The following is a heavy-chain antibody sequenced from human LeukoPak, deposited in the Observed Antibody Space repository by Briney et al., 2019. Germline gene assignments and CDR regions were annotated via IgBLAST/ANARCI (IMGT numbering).Heavy chain of an antibody. CDR1: GFTLSSYW. Sequence: GGSLRLSCAASGFTLSSYWMHWGRHAPGKGLVWVSRINSDGSSTSYADSVKGRFTISRDNAKNTLYLQMNSLRAEDTAVYYCARGSLWFGDWGQGTLVTVSS. J-gene: IGHJ4*02. V-gene: IGHV3-74*01. D-gene: IGHD3-10*01. CDR2: INSDGSST. CDR3: ARGSLWFGD.